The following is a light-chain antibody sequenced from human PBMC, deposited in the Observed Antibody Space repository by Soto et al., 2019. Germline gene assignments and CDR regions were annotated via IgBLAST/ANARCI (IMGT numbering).Light chain of an antibody. CDR1: QYINTW. Sequence: DIQMTQSPSTLSASVGDRVTITCRASQYINTWLAWYQQKPGKAPKLLIYKASDLESGVPSRFSGSGSVTEFTLTISSLQPDDFATYYFQQYNSYPYTCGRGTKLEIK. V-gene: IGKV1-5*03. CDR3: QQYNSYPYT. CDR2: KAS. J-gene: IGKJ2*01.